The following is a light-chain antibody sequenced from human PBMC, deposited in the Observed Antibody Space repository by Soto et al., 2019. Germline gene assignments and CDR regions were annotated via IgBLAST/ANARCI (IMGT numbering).Light chain of an antibody. CDR3: QQRSNWPPGLT. Sequence: EIVLTQSPGTLSLSPGERATLSCRASQSVSSNYLAWYQQKPGQAPRLLIYGASIRATGIPDRFSGSGSGTDFILTISRLEPEDFAVYYCQQRSNWPPGLTFGGGTKVEIK. J-gene: IGKJ4*01. V-gene: IGKV3D-20*02. CDR1: QSVSSNY. CDR2: GAS.